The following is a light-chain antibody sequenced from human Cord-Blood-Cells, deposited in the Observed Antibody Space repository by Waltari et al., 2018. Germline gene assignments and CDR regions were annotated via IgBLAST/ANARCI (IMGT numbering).Light chain of an antibody. J-gene: IGLJ2*01. V-gene: IGLV2-23*01. CDR3: CSYAGSGVV. CDR1: SSDVGRYNL. CDR2: EGG. Sequence: QSALTQPASVSGSPGQSITISCTGTSSDVGRYNLVSGSQQTPGKAPKLMIYEGGKRPSGVSNRFSGSMSGNTASMTISGLQAEDEDDYYCCSYAGSGVVFGGGTKLTVL.